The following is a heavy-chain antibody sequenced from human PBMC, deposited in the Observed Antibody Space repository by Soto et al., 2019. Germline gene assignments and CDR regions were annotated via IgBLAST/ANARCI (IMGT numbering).Heavy chain of an antibody. CDR1: GGSVSSNTAA. J-gene: IGHJ4*02. CDR3: ARGVAGSGFDL. V-gene: IGHV6-1*01. Sequence: QALSLPLSSSGGSVSSNTAAWNLIRSSPSRGLEWLGRTYYRSNWLHDYAVSVKSRITVNPDTSKNHLSLQLNSVTPDDTSVYYCARGVAGSGFDLWGQGTLVTVSS. D-gene: IGHD6-19*01. CDR2: TYYRSNWLH.